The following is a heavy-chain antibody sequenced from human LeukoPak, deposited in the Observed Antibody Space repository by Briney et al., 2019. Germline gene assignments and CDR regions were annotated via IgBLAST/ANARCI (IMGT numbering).Heavy chain of an antibody. V-gene: IGHV3-66*01. CDR3: ARNVLLWFGEFGYFDY. Sequence: LPGGSLRLSCAASGFTVSSNYMSWVRQAPGKGLEWVSVIYSGGSTYYADSVKGRFTISRDNSKNTLYLQMNSLRAEDTAVYYCARNVLLWFGEFGYFDYWGQGTLVTVSS. CDR1: GFTVSSNY. CDR2: IYSGGST. J-gene: IGHJ4*02. D-gene: IGHD3-10*01.